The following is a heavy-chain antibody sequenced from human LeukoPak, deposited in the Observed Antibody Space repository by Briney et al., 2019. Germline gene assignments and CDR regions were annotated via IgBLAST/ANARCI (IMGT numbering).Heavy chain of an antibody. CDR3: ARDFCSGGSCYSYFHY. V-gene: IGHV4-61*01. Sequence: SETLSLTCTVSGDSVSSSNYYWSWLRQPPGKGLEWIGYIYSSGGTNYNPALKSRVTISIDKSKNQFSLRLSSVPSEDTAVYYCARDFCSGGSCYSYFHYWGKGTLVTVSS. CDR1: GDSVSSSNYY. D-gene: IGHD2-15*01. J-gene: IGHJ4*02. CDR2: IYSSGGT.